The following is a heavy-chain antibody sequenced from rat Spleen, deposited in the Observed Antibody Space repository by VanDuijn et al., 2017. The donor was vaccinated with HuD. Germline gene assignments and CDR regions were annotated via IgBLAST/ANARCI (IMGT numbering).Heavy chain of an antibody. CDR2: ISPSGVT. CDR3: ARQDTSGYSNWFTY. V-gene: IGHV5-25*01. CDR1: GFIFSNFD. Sequence: EVQLVESGGGLVQPGGSLKLSCAASGFIFSNFDMAWVRQTPTKGLEWVASISPSGVTYYRYSVKGRFTVSRENAKSTLYLLMDSPRSEDTATYYCARQDTSGYSNWFTYWGQGTLVTVSS. D-gene: IGHD4-3*01. J-gene: IGHJ3*01.